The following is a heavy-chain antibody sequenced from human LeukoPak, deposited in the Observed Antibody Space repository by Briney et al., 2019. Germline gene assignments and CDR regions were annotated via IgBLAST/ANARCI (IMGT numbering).Heavy chain of an antibody. CDR1: GYTFTGYY. V-gene: IGHV1-2*02. Sequence: ASVKVSCKASGYTFTGYYMHWVRQAPGQGLEWMGWINPNSGGTNYAQKFQGRVTMTRDTSISTAYMELSRLRSGDTAVYYRAGDSGYGVTTAYYFDYWGQGTLVTVSS. D-gene: IGHD4-17*01. CDR2: INPNSGGT. CDR3: AGDSGYGVTTAYYFDY. J-gene: IGHJ4*02.